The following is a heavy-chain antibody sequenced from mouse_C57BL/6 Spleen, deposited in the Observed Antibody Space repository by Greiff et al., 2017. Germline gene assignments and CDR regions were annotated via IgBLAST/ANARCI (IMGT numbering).Heavy chain of an antibody. D-gene: IGHD1-1*01. CDR1: GFTFSSYA. CDR2: ISDGGSYT. V-gene: IGHV5-4*03. CDR3: ASPITTVVATPFAY. Sequence: DVMLVESGGGLVKPGGSLKLSCAASGFTFSSYAMSWVRQTPEKRLEWVATISDGGSYTYNPDNVKGRFTISRDNAKNNLYLQMSHLKSEDTAMYYCASPITTVVATPFAYWGQGTLVTVSA. J-gene: IGHJ3*01.